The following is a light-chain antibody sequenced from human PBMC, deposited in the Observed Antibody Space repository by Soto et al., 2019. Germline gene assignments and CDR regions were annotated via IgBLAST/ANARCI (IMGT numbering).Light chain of an antibody. CDR1: QSVLYSSNNKNY. V-gene: IGKV4-1*01. Sequence: DIVMTQSPDSLAVSLGERATINCKSSQSVLYSSNNKNYLAWYQQKPGQPPKLLIYWASTRESGVPDPFSGSGSVTDFTLTISSLQAEDVEVYYRQQYYSTPGTFGQGTKVDIK. CDR3: QQYYSTPGT. J-gene: IGKJ1*01. CDR2: WAS.